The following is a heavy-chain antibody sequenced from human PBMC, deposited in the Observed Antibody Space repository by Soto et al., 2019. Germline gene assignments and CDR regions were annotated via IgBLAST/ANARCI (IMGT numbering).Heavy chain of an antibody. V-gene: IGHV3-23*01. CDR2: ISYSADKT. Sequence: EVQLLESGGGLVQPGGSLRLSCAASGFTFNTYVMNWVRQAPGKGLEWVSTISYSADKTHYADSVKGRFTISRDNSRETLFLQMNSLRADDAAVYYCARRARTATTNWGAFDVWGQGTMGNVSS. D-gene: IGHD1-7*01. CDR1: GFTFNTYV. J-gene: IGHJ3*01. CDR3: ARRARTATTNWGAFDV.